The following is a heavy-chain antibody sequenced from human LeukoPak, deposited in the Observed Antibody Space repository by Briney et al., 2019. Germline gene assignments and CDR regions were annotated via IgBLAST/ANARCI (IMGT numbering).Heavy chain of an antibody. Sequence: ASVTVSFTASGYTFTGYYMHWVRQAPGQGLEWMGRINPNSGGTNYAQKFQGRVTMTRDTSISTAYMELSRLRSDDTAVYYCARGIQAVGANYWGQGTLVTVSS. D-gene: IGHD1-26*01. CDR1: GYTFTGYY. CDR2: INPNSGGT. J-gene: IGHJ4*02. CDR3: ARGIQAVGANY. V-gene: IGHV1-2*06.